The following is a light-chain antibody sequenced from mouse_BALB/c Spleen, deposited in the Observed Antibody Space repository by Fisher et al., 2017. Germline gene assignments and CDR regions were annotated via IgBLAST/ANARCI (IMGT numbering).Light chain of an antibody. CDR3: QQYHSYPFT. J-gene: IGKJ4*01. Sequence: IVMTQTTAIMSASPGEKVTITCSASSSVSYMHWFQQKPGTSPKLWIYSTSNLASGVPARFSGSGSGTSYSLTISRMEAEDAATYYCQQYHSYPFTFGSGTKLEIK. CDR2: STS. V-gene: IGKV4-57*01. CDR1: SSVSY.